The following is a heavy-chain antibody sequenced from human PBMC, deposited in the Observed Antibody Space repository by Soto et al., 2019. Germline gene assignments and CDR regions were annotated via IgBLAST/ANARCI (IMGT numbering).Heavy chain of an antibody. CDR3: ARGLFMITFGGVIVNHDAFDI. Sequence: ASVKVSCKASGYTFTSYGISWVRQAPGQGLEWMGWINPNSGGTNYAQKFQGWVTMTRDTSISTAYMELSRLRSDDTAVYYCARGLFMITFGGVIVNHDAFDIWGQGTMVTVSS. CDR2: INPNSGGT. CDR1: GYTFTSYG. D-gene: IGHD3-16*02. V-gene: IGHV1-2*04. J-gene: IGHJ3*02.